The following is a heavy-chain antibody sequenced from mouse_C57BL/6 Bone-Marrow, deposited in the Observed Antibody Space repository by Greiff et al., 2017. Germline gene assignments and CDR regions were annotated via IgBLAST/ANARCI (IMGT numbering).Heavy chain of an antibody. D-gene: IGHD2-1*01. CDR2: INPNYGTT. Sequence: VHVKQSGPELVKPGASVKISCKASGYSFTNYNMNWVKQSNGKSLEWIGVINPNYGTTSYNQKFKGKATLTVDQSSSTAYMELRSLTSEDSAVYYCAGNGNRYWYFDVWGKGTTVTVSS. CDR3: AGNGNRYWYFDV. V-gene: IGHV1-39*01. CDR1: GYSFTNYN. J-gene: IGHJ1*03.